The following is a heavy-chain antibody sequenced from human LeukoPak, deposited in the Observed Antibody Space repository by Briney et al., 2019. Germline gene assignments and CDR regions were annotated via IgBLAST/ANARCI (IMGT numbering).Heavy chain of an antibody. CDR1: GFTFSSYG. J-gene: IGHJ4*02. V-gene: IGHV3-30*03. CDR3: ARPLRYLDSGLDY. CDR2: ILYDGSNK. D-gene: IGHD3-9*01. Sequence: GGSLRLSCAASGFTFSSYGMHWVRQAPGKGLEWVAVILYDGSNKYYADSVKGRFTISRDNSKNTLYLQMNSLRPEDTAVYYCARPLRYLDSGLDYWGLGTLVSVSS.